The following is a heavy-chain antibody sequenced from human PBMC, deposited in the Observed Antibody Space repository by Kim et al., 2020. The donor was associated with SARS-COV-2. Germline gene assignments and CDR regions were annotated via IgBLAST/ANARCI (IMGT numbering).Heavy chain of an antibody. CDR3: AKAVVRGVNYYYYGMDV. J-gene: IGHJ6*01. Sequence: VQSRFTIARDNPENTLYLQMNSLRPEDTAVYYCAKAVVRGVNYYYYGMDVWGQGTTVAVSS. D-gene: IGHD3-10*01. V-gene: IGHV3-30*02.